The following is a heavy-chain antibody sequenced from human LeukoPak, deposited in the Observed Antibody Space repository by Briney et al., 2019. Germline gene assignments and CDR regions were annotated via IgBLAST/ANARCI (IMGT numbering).Heavy chain of an antibody. CDR2: INPNTGGT. J-gene: IGHJ3*01. CDR3: ARERESGRSDAFDF. V-gene: IGHV1-2*02. D-gene: IGHD3-10*01. Sequence: ASVKVSCKTSGYIFTGYYIHWVRQPPGQGLEWMGLINPNTGGTNYAQDFQGRVTMTRDTDVTTAYMELRSLRTDDAAVYFCARERESGRSDAFDFWGQGTMVTVSS. CDR1: GYIFTGYY.